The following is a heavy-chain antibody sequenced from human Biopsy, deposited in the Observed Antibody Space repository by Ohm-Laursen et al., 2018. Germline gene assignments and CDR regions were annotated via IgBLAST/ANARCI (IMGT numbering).Heavy chain of an antibody. CDR1: GESFNGYY. J-gene: IGHJ6*02. CDR3: VRGVDYYDPYHYYALDV. D-gene: IGHD3-22*01. Sequence: PSQTLSLTCPVYGESFNGYYWSWIRQTPGKGLEWIGEINHSGRTNYNPSLKSRVTISVDTSTNQFSLKVRSVTAADTAVYYCVRGVDYYDPYHYYALDVWGQGTTVTVSS. V-gene: IGHV4-34*01. CDR2: INHSGRT.